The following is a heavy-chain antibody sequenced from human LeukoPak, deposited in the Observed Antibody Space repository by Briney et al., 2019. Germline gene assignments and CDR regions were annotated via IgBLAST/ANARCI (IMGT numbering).Heavy chain of an antibody. V-gene: IGHV1-18*01. CDR1: GYTFTSYG. D-gene: IGHD3-22*01. Sequence: ASVKVSCKASGYTFTSYGISWVRQAPGQGLEWVGWISAYNGNTTYAQKLQGRVTMTTDTSTSTAYMELRSLRSDDTAVYYCARDTRSSGYYYLFDYWGQGTLVTVSS. CDR3: ARDTRSSGYYYLFDY. CDR2: ISAYNGNT. J-gene: IGHJ4*02.